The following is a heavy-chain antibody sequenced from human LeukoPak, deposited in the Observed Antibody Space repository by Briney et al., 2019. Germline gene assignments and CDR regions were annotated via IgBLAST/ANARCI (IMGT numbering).Heavy chain of an antibody. CDR3: ARHLSGVTGYTYGRGIDY. CDR1: GFTFSSYS. D-gene: IGHD5-18*01. J-gene: IGHJ4*02. V-gene: IGHV3-7*01. CDR2: IKKDGSEK. Sequence: GGSLRLSCAASGFTFSSYSMNWVRQAPGKGLEWVANIKKDGSEKYYVDSVKGRFTISRDNAKTSLYLQMNTLRAEDTAVYYCARHLSGVTGYTYGRGIDYWGQGTLVTVSS.